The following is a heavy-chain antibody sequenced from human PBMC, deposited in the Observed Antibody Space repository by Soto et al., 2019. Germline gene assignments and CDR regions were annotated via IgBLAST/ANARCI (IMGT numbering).Heavy chain of an antibody. CDR1: GGTFSTYT. V-gene: IGHV1-69*02. CDR3: SIGSWSAETFDV. CDR2: IIPMLTVT. J-gene: IGHJ3*01. D-gene: IGHD2-2*01. Sequence: QVHLEQSGAEVKKPGSSVKVSCKAAGGTFSTYTLIWVRQAPGQGLEWMGRIIPMLTVTNSAKKFQGRVTLTADKSTRTAYMELTSLTSDDTAVYYCSIGSWSAETFDVWGQGTMVTVSS.